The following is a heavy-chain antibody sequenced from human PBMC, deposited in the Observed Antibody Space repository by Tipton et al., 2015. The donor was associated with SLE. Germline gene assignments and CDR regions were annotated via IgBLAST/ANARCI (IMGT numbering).Heavy chain of an antibody. Sequence: QLVQSGPEVKKPGASVKVSCKASGYALTGYFMHWVRQAPGQGLEWIGRINPNIGGINYAQMFRGRVTMTRDTSINTAYLELSSLKSDDTAVYYCARGDYGDYVPFDYWGQGTLVTVSS. D-gene: IGHD4-17*01. CDR2: INPNIGGI. J-gene: IGHJ4*02. V-gene: IGHV1-2*06. CDR1: GYALTGYF. CDR3: ARGDYGDYVPFDY.